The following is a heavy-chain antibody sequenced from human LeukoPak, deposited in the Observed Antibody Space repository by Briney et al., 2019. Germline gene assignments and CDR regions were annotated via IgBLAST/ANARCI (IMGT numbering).Heavy chain of an antibody. Sequence: ASVKVSCKASGYTFTGYYMHWVRQAPGQGLEWMGWINPNSGGTNYAQKFQGRVTMTRDTSISTAYMELSRLRSDDTAVYYCARDRARMTIFSPSGMDVWGQGTTVTVSS. D-gene: IGHD3-3*01. V-gene: IGHV1-2*02. CDR3: ARDRARMTIFSPSGMDV. CDR2: INPNSGGT. J-gene: IGHJ6*02. CDR1: GYTFTGYY.